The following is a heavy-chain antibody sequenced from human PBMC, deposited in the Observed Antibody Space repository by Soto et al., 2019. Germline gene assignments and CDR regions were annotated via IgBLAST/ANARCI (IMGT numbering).Heavy chain of an antibody. V-gene: IGHV4-59*08. D-gene: IGHD2-21*02. J-gene: IGHJ4*02. CDR1: GGSISSYY. Sequence: ASETLSLTCTVSGGSISSYYWSWIRQPPGKGLEWIGYIYYSASTNYSPSLKSRVTISVDTSKNQFSLNLSSVTAADTAVYYCARHLPYCGGDCDSLDYSGQGTLVTGSS. CDR3: ARHLPYCGGDCDSLDY. CDR2: IYYSAST.